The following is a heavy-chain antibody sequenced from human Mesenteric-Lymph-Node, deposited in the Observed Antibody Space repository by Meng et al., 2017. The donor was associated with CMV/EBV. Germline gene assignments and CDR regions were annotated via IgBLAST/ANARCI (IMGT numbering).Heavy chain of an antibody. CDR3: ARDRGAYYYDA. V-gene: IGHV1-18*01. CDR1: GYSFSSYG. J-gene: IGHJ5*02. Sequence: ASVKVSCKASGYSFSSYGHSWVRQAPGQGLEWMGWIVAYSGNTFYAQKFQGRVTMTTDTSTSTAYTELRSLRSDDTAVYYCARDRGAYYYDAWGQGTLVTVSS. D-gene: IGHD3-22*01. CDR2: IVAYSGNT.